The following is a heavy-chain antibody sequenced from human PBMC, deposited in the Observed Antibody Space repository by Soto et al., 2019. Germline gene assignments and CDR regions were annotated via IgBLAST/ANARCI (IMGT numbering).Heavy chain of an antibody. Sequence: SLTCAVSGGSISSSNWWSWVRQPPGKGLEWIGEIYHSGSTNYNPSLKSRVTISVDKSKNQFSLKLSSVTAADTAVYYCAREDPGSTVVAGYFDYWGQGTLVTVSS. CDR1: GGSISSSNW. J-gene: IGHJ4*02. V-gene: IGHV4-4*02. CDR2: IYHSGST. CDR3: AREDPGSTVVAGYFDY. D-gene: IGHD6-19*01.